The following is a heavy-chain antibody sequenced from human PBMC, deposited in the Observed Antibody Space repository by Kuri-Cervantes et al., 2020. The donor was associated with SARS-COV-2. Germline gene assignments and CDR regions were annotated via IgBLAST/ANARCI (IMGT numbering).Heavy chain of an antibody. V-gene: IGHV3-21*01. J-gene: IGHJ4*02. CDR1: GFTFSSYT. CDR2: ISGSRSYI. D-gene: IGHD6-13*01. Sequence: GESLKISCVASGFTFSSYTLTWVRQAPGKALEWVSSISGSRSYIYYADSVKGRFTISRDNSKNTLYLQMNSLRAEDTAVYYCARELGSWPFDYWGQGTLVTVSS. CDR3: ARELGSWPFDY.